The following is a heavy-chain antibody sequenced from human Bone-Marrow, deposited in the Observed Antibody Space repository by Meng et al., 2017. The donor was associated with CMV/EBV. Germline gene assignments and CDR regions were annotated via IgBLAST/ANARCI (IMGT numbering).Heavy chain of an antibody. Sequence: NASGYTFTGYYMHWVRQAPEQGLEWIGWINPTSDGTNYEQRFQGRVTMTRDTSISTAYMELSRLRSDDTAVYYCARDSSSGGRNWFDPWGQGTLVTVSS. CDR3: ARDSSSGGRNWFDP. V-gene: IGHV1-2*02. D-gene: IGHD3-10*01. J-gene: IGHJ5*02. CDR1: GYTFTGYY. CDR2: INPTSDGT.